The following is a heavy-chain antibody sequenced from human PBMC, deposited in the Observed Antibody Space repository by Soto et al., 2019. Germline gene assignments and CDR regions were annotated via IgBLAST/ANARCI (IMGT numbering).Heavy chain of an antibody. V-gene: IGHV1-46*01. CDR1: GYTFTTYY. CDR2: INPSAGRT. D-gene: IGHD2-21*01. J-gene: IGHJ4*02. CDR3: AREESSGGDFGY. Sequence: QVLLVQSGAEVKKPGASVKVSCKASGYTFTTYYMHWVRQAPGQGLEWMGIINPSAGRTTYAQKFQGGVTMTTDTSTSTVYMELSSLRFEDTAVYYCAREESSGGDFGYWGQGTLVTVSS.